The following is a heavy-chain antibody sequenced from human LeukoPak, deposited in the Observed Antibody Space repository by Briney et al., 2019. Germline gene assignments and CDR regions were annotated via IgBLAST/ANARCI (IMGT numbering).Heavy chain of an antibody. Sequence: ASVKVTCKGSGYTFTGYYMHWVRQAPGQGLEWMGWINPNSGGTNYAQKFQGRVTMTRDTSISPAYMELSRLRSDDTAVYYCARVIGYYDFWSGYYIAEPIGPENVYWGQGTLVTVSS. CDR2: INPNSGGT. CDR1: GYTFTGYY. CDR3: ARVIGYYDFWSGYYIAEPIGPENVY. J-gene: IGHJ4*02. D-gene: IGHD3-3*01. V-gene: IGHV1-2*02.